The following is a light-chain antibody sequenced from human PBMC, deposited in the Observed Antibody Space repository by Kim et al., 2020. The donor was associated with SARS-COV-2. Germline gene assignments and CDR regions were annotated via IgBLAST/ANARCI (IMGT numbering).Light chain of an antibody. Sequence: SASVGDRVTITCRASQDIPTRLAWYQQKPGTAPKLLLYNAASVQSGVPSRFSGSGSGTYFTLTISSVQPEDLAIYYCQQADSFPYTFGQGTKLEI. J-gene: IGKJ2*01. CDR1: QDIPTR. V-gene: IGKV1-12*01. CDR2: NAA. CDR3: QQADSFPYT.